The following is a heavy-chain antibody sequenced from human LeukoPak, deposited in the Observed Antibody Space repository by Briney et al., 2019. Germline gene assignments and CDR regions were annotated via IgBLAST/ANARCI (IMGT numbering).Heavy chain of an antibody. D-gene: IGHD1-26*01. CDR2: IYSSVCT. J-gene: IGHJ4*02. V-gene: IGHV4-39*01. CDR3: AYSGSNGHLGY. Sequence: SETLSLTCTVSGGSISSNAYYWAWIRQPPGKGLEWIGSIYSSVCTYYNPSLKSRVTISVDTSKNQFSLRLSSVTAADTALYYCAYSGSNGHLGYWGQGIPVTVSS. CDR1: GGSISSNAYY.